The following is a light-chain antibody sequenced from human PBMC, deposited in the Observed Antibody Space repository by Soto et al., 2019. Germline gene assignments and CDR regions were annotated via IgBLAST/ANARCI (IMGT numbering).Light chain of an antibody. CDR1: QSIKSH. CDR2: AAS. V-gene: IGKV1-39*01. Sequence: DIQMTQSPSSLSASVGDRVTVTCRASQSIKSHLNWYHQKAGKAPKLLIYAASSLECGVPSRFSGTGSGTEFTLAISSLQPEDFATYYCQQTYTIPFPFGPGTKVDIK. CDR3: QQTYTIPFP. J-gene: IGKJ3*01.